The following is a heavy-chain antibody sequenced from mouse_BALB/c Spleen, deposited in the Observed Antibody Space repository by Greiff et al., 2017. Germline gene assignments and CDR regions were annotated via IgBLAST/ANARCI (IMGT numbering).Heavy chain of an antibody. CDR3: VSSNYFDY. CDR2: IRSKSNNYAT. CDR1: GFTFNTYA. V-gene: IGHV10-1*02. J-gene: IGHJ2*01. Sequence: EVMLVESGGGLVQPKGSLKLSCAASGFTFNTYAMNWVRQAPGKGLEWVARIRSKSNNYATYYADSVKDRFTISRDDSQSMLYLQMNNLKTEDTAMYYCVSSNYFDYWGQGTTLTVSS.